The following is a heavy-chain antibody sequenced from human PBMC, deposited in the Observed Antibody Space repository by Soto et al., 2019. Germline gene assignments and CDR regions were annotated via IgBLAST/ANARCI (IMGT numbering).Heavy chain of an antibody. V-gene: IGHV4-34*01. CDR3: ARGSPYDYVWGSYRNQFDY. CDR1: GGSFSGYY. CDR2: INHSGST. J-gene: IGHJ4*02. Sequence: PSETLSLTCAVYGGSFSGYYWSWIRQPPGKGLEWIGEINHSGSTNYNPSLKTRVTISVDTSKNQFSLKLSSVTAADTAVYYCARGSPYDYVWGSYRNQFDYWGQGTLVTVSS. D-gene: IGHD3-16*02.